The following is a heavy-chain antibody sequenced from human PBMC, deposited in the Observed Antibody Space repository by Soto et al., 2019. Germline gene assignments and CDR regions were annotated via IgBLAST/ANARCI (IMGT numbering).Heavy chain of an antibody. CDR2: IYYSGST. CDR3: ARGRTSRWFDP. CDR1: GGSISSGGYY. V-gene: IGHV4-31*03. J-gene: IGHJ5*02. Sequence: QVQLQESGPGLVKPSQTLSLTCTVSGGSISSGGYYWSWIRQHPGKGLEWIGYIYYSGSTYYYPARKTRVTISVDTSKNQSSLKLSSVTDARTAVYSCARGRTSRWFDPWGQGTLVTVSS.